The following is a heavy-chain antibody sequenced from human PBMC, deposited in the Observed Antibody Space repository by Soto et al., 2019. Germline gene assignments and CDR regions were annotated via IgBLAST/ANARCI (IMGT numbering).Heavy chain of an antibody. CDR1: GFSVNGSS. CDR2: MHRGGST. D-gene: IGHD5-18*01. Sequence: GGSLRLSCVVSGFSVNGSSIFWVRQATGKGLEWVSLMHRGGSTDNADSVKGRFTTSRDKSKNTLYLHMNGLRVEDTAVYYCARVNTTLVDHFDCWGQGTLVTVSS. J-gene: IGHJ4*02. V-gene: IGHV3-53*01. CDR3: ARVNTTLVDHFDC.